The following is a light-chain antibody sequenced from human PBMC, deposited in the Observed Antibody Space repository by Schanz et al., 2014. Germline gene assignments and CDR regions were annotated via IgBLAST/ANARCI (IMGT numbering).Light chain of an antibody. CDR3: QQYYGTPYT. CDR1: QSVNSN. Sequence: IVMTQSPATLSVSPGERASLSCRASQSVNSNLAWYQQKPGQAPRLLIYGASTRATGIPARFSGSGSGSGFNLTISSLQPEDVAVYYCQQYYGTPYTFGQGTKLEIK. CDR2: GAS. V-gene: IGKV3-15*01. J-gene: IGKJ2*01.